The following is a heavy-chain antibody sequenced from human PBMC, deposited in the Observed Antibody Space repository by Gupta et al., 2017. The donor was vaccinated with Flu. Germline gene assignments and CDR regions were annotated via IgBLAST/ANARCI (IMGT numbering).Heavy chain of an antibody. V-gene: IGHV3-15*01. CDR3: TTGRVYCPTTSCDY. D-gene: IGHD2-2*01. CDR1: GFTFSMAW. CDR2: IKSKTDGEKT. J-gene: IGHJ4*02. Sequence: EVQLVESGGGLVKPGGSLRLSCAASGFTFSMAWMGWVGQAPGKGLEWIGRIKSKTDGEKTDYAAPWKGRFTISRDDSKNTLYLQVNRMKTEDTAVYYCTTGRVYCPTTSCDYWGQGTLVTVSS.